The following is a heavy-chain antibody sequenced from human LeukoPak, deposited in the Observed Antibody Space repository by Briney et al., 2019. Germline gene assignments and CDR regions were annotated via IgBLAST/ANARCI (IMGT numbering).Heavy chain of an antibody. Sequence: GGSLRLSCAASGFTFSSYSMNWVRQAPGKGLEWVSSISSSSSYIYYADSVEGRFTISRDNAKNSLYLQMNSLRAEDTAVYYCARDGGFLEWSKGGAFDIWGQGTMVTVSS. CDR1: GFTFSSYS. J-gene: IGHJ3*02. D-gene: IGHD3-3*01. V-gene: IGHV3-21*01. CDR3: ARDGGFLEWSKGGAFDI. CDR2: ISSSSSYI.